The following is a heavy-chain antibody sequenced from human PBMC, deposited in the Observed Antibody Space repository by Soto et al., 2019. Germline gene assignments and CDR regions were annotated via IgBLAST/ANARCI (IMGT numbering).Heavy chain of an antibody. D-gene: IGHD1-1*01. CDR1: GYTFTSYD. CDR2: MNPNSGNT. J-gene: IGHJ6*03. Sequence: ASVKVSCKASGYTFTSYDINWVRQATGQGLEWMGWMNPNSGNTGYAQKFQGRVTMTRNTSISTAYMELSSLRSEDTAVYYCARAPAQRVRNNRKALTRDYYRDVGGKGTTVTVPS. V-gene: IGHV1-8*01. CDR3: ARAPAQRVRNNRKALTRDYYRDV.